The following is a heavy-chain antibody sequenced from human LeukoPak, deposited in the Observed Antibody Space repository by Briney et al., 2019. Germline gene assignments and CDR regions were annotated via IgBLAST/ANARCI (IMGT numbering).Heavy chain of an antibody. D-gene: IGHD6-13*01. CDR3: AKDPSAAAGAFDY. Sequence: GGSLRLSCAASGFTFSSYGMHWVRQAPGKRLEWVAFIRYDGSNKYYADSVKGRFTISRDNSKNTLYLQMNSLRAEDTAVYYCAKDPSAAAGAFDYWGQGTLVTVSS. J-gene: IGHJ4*02. CDR2: IRYDGSNK. V-gene: IGHV3-30*02. CDR1: GFTFSSYG.